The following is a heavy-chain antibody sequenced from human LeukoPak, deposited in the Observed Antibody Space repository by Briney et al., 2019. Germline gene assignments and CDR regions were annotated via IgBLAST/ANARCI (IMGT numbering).Heavy chain of an antibody. CDR1: GFTFSSYG. Sequence: PGRSLRLSCAASGFTFSSYGMHWARQAPGKGLEWVAVIWYDGSNKYYADSVKGRFTISRDNSKNTLYLQMNSLRAEDTAVYYCARDGGLNWFDPWGQGTLVTVSS. CDR2: IWYDGSNK. CDR3: ARDGGLNWFDP. J-gene: IGHJ5*02. D-gene: IGHD3-16*01. V-gene: IGHV3-33*01.